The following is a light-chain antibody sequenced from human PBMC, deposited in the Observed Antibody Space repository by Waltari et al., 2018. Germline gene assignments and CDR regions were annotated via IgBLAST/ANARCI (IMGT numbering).Light chain of an antibody. V-gene: IGLV2-23*02. CDR3: CSYSTSGSWM. J-gene: IGLJ3*02. CDR1: SSNIWASTL. CDR2: YVT. Sequence: QSALTQPASVSGSPGQSITIPCTGTSSNIWASTLFSWFQHPPAKFPQLVMYYVTKRPSGISDRFSGSKSGNTASLTISTLQADDEADYYCCSYSTSGSWMFGGGTKVAVL.